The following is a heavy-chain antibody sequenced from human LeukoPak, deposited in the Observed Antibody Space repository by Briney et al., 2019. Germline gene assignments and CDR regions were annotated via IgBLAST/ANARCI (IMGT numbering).Heavy chain of an antibody. J-gene: IGHJ4*02. CDR3: ARDIETFLERDYGDYYPDY. CDR1: GFTFNMHW. D-gene: IGHD4-17*01. Sequence: PGGSLRLSCAASGFTFNMHWMHWVRQAPGKGLVWVSRINSDGSSTPYADSVKGRFTISRDNSKNTLYLQMNSLRAEDTAVYHCARDIETFLERDYGDYYPDYWGQGTLVTVSS. V-gene: IGHV3-74*01. CDR2: INSDGSST.